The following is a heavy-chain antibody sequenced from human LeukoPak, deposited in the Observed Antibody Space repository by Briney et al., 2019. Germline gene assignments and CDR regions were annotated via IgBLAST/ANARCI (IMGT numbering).Heavy chain of an antibody. Sequence: PSETLSLTCTISGGSIRSYYWSWIRQPPGKGLEWIGYIYYSGSTNYNPSLKSRVTISVDTSKNQFSLKLSSVTAADTAVYYCARVVQRYCSSTSCFTAAFDIWGQGTMVTVSS. J-gene: IGHJ3*02. CDR1: GGSIRSYY. CDR3: ARVVQRYCSSTSCFTAAFDI. V-gene: IGHV4-59*01. D-gene: IGHD2-2*01. CDR2: IYYSGST.